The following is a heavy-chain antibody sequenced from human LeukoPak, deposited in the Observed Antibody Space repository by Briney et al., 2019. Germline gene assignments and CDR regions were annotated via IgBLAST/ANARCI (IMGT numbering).Heavy chain of an antibody. V-gene: IGHV4-59*01. CDR2: IFYSGRT. CDR3: ARKNDFEI. D-gene: IGHD2/OR15-2a*01. Sequence: SETLSLTCTVSGGSISSDHWNWIRQPPGKGLEWIGCIFYSGRTYYNPSLKSRVTISVDMSKSQFSLRLNSVTAADTAVYYCARKNDFEIWGQGTLVTVSS. J-gene: IGHJ3*02. CDR1: GGSISSDH.